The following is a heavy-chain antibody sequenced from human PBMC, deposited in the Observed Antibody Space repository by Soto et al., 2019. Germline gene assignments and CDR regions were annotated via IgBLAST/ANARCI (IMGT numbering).Heavy chain of an antibody. V-gene: IGHV4-59*08. Sequence: SETLSLTCTVSGGSISSYYWSWIRQPPGKGLEWIGYIYYSGSTNYNPSLKSRVNISVDTSKSQFSLKLSSVTAADTAVYYCARHSFGGVIVEFDYWGQGTLVTVSS. CDR3: ARHSFGGVIVEFDY. CDR2: IYYSGST. J-gene: IGHJ4*02. D-gene: IGHD3-16*02. CDR1: GGSISSYY.